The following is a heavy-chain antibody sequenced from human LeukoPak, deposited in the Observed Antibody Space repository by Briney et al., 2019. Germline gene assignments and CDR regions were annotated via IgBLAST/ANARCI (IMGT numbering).Heavy chain of an antibody. CDR3: ARTNYDILTGYYDPRWFDP. D-gene: IGHD3-9*01. V-gene: IGHV4-4*07. J-gene: IGHJ5*02. CDR2: IYTSGST. Sequence: PSETLSLTCTVSGGSISSYYWSWIRQPAGKGLEWIGRIYTSGSTNYNPSLKSRVTMSVDTSKNQFSLKLSSVTAADTAVYYCARTNYDILTGYYDPRWFDPWGQGTLVTVSS. CDR1: GGSISSYY.